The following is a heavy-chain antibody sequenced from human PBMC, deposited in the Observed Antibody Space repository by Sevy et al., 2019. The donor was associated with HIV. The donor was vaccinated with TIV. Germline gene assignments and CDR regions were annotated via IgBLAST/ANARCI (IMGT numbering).Heavy chain of an antibody. CDR2: ISSSGSTI. D-gene: IGHD3-22*01. Sequence: GSLRLSCAASGFTFSSYEMNWVRQAPGKGLEWVSYISSSGSTIYYADSVKGRFTISRDNAKNSLYLQMNSLRAEDTAVYYCASQAPYYYDSSGYYLAYYGMDVWGQGTTVTVSS. V-gene: IGHV3-48*03. CDR3: ASQAPYYYDSSGYYLAYYGMDV. J-gene: IGHJ6*02. CDR1: GFTFSSYE.